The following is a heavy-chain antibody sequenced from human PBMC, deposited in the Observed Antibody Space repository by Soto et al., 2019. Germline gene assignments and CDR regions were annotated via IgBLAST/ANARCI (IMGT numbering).Heavy chain of an antibody. CDR1: GCSFTKYG. Sequence: GAAGEVCWEEWGCSFTKYGSRWGRQAPGQGVESMGCISAYNGNTNYAQKLQGRVTMTTDTSTSTAYMELRSLRSDDTSVYYCARDQQQLAYFDYWGQGTVVTGSS. V-gene: IGHV1-18*01. D-gene: IGHD6-13*01. CDR2: ISAYNGNT. CDR3: ARDQQQLAYFDY. J-gene: IGHJ4*02.